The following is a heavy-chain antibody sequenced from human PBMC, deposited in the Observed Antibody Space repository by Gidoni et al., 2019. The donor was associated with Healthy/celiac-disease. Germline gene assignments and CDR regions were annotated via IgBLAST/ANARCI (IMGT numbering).Heavy chain of an antibody. Sequence: QVQLVQSGAEVKKPGASVKVSCKASGYNFTSYYTHWVRQDPGQGLEWMGISDPSGGSTSYAQKFQRRVTMTRDTSTSTVYMELSSLRSEDTAVYYCARANGAVAPDAFDIWGQGTMVTVSS. V-gene: IGHV1-46*03. CDR3: ARANGAVAPDAFDI. CDR2: SDPSGGST. CDR1: GYNFTSYY. D-gene: IGHD6-19*01. J-gene: IGHJ3*02.